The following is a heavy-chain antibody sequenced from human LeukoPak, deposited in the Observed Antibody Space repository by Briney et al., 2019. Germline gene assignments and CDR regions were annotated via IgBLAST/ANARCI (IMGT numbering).Heavy chain of an antibody. CDR3: ARDNIYDSSVFDL. J-gene: IGHJ4*02. CDR2: IFGTEHP. CDR1: GDSISDYY. V-gene: IGHV4-4*07. Sequence: SETLSLTCSVSGDSISDYYWSWIRQPAGKGMEWIGRIFGTEHPDYSPSLKSRVTMSVDTSKNQISLNVTSVTAADTAVYFCARDNIYDSSVFDLWGPGTLVTVSS. D-gene: IGHD3-22*01.